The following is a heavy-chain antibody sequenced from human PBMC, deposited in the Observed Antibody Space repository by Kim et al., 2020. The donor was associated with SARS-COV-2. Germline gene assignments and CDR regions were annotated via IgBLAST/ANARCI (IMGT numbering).Heavy chain of an antibody. D-gene: IGHD6-13*01. J-gene: IGHJ4*02. V-gene: IGHV3-30*18. CDR2: ISNDGSNQ. CDR3: AKDVETTWYLIDY. Sequence: GGSLRLSCAASGFSFRVYGMHWVRQAPGKGLEWVAAISNDGSNQYYADSVQGRFTTSRDNTKSTLYLQMSGMRAEDTAMYYCAKDVETTWYLIDYWGQGTLVTV. CDR1: GFSFRVYG.